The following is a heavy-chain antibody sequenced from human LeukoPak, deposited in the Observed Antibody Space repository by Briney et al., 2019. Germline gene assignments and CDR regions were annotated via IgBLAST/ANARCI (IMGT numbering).Heavy chain of an antibody. CDR3: AREERLRWTAY. D-gene: IGHD4-23*01. V-gene: IGHV3-21*04. CDR2: ISSSISYI. J-gene: IGHJ4*02. CDR1: GFTFSSYS. Sequence: GGSLRLSCAASGFTFSSYSMNWVRQAPGKGLEWVSSISSSISYIYYADSVKGRFTISRDNAKNSLYLQMNSLRAEDTAVYYCAREERLRWTAYWGQGTLVTVSS.